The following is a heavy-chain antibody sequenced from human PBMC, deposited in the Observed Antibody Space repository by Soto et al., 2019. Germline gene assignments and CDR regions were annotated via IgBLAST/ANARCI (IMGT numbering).Heavy chain of an antibody. J-gene: IGHJ6*03. CDR2: IYYSGST. V-gene: IGHV4-59*11. Sequence: SETLSITCTVSGEYISSHYWSWIRQPPGKGLEWIGYIYYSGSTNYNPSLKSRVTMSVDTSKNQFSLKLTSVTAADTAVYYCARGYYDFWSGEYYYYLDVWGKGTTVTVSS. CDR3: ARGYYDFWSGEYYYYLDV. CDR1: GEYISSHY. D-gene: IGHD3-3*01.